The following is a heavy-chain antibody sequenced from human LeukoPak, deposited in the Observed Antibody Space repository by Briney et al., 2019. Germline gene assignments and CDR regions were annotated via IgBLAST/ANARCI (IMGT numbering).Heavy chain of an antibody. CDR1: GFTFSTFA. CDR2: ISSNGGST. V-gene: IGHV3-64D*06. D-gene: IGHD3-22*01. Sequence: GSLRLSCSASGFTFSTFAIHWVRQAPGKGLEYVSAISSNGGSTYYAGSVKGRFTISRDNSKNTLSLQMSSLRPEDTAVYYCVKLPYSDTSAYYVDYWGQGTLVTVSS. CDR3: VKLPYSDTSAYYVDY. J-gene: IGHJ4*02.